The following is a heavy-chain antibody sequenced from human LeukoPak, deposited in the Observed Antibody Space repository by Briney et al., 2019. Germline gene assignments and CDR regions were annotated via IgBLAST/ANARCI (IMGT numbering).Heavy chain of an antibody. D-gene: IGHD4-17*01. Sequence: GGSLRLSCTASGFTFSSYWMSWVRQAPGKGLEWVANIKQDGSEKDYVDSVKGRFTISRDNPKNSLYLQMNSLRAEDTAVYYCARDWIDGAHFSLDYWGQGTLVTVSS. J-gene: IGHJ4*02. CDR1: GFTFSSYW. CDR3: ARDWIDGAHFSLDY. V-gene: IGHV3-7*01. CDR2: IKQDGSEK.